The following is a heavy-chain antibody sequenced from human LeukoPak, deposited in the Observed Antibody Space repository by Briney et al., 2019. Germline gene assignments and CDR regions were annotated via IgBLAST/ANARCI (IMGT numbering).Heavy chain of an antibody. CDR3: AKDWDCSGGSCPLYFDC. Sequence: PGGSLRLSCAASGFTFSSFWMSWVRQAPGKGLEWVAKIIQDGSEKYYVDSVKGRFTISRDNSKNSLYLQMNSLRTEDTALYYCAKDWDCSGGSCPLYFDCWGLGTLVTVSS. CDR1: GFTFSSFW. D-gene: IGHD2-15*01. V-gene: IGHV3-7*05. J-gene: IGHJ4*02. CDR2: IIQDGSEK.